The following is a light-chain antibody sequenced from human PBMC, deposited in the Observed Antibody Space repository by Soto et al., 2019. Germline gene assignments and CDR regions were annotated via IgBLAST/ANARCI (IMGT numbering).Light chain of an antibody. V-gene: IGLV2-8*01. Sequence: QSVLTQPPSASGSPGQSVALSCTGTSSDVGGYNYVSWYQQHPGKAPQLMIYEVNKRPSGVPDRFSGSKSGNTASLTVSGLQAEDEADYYCSSYAGSSNVFGTGTKVTV. CDR2: EVN. J-gene: IGLJ1*01. CDR1: SSDVGGYNY. CDR3: SSYAGSSNV.